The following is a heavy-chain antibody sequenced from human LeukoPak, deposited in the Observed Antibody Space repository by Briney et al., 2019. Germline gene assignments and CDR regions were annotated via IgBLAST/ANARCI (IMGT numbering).Heavy chain of an antibody. D-gene: IGHD5-24*01. J-gene: IGHJ2*01. CDR2: IYTGLST. CDR3: ARDGRLEGWLHRNFDL. CDR1: GFTVSGNS. Sequence: PGGSLRLSCAVSGFTVSGNSMTWVRQAPGKGLECVSVIYTGLSTYYADSVKGRFTISRDNAKNSLYLQMNSLRAEDTPVYYCARDGRLEGWLHRNFDLWGRGTLVTVSS. V-gene: IGHV3-66*01.